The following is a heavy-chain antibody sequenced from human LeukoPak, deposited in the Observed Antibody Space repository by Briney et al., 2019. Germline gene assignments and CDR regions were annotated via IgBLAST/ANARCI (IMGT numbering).Heavy chain of an antibody. D-gene: IGHD2-15*01. CDR3: ARGRYCSADICSGGDAFDI. CDR1: GGSINNYY. Sequence: SETLSLTCTVSGGSINNYYWSWNRQPAGKGLEWIGRIYTRGSTNYNPSLKSRVTMSVDTSKNQFSLKLSSVTAADTAVYYCARGRYCSADICSGGDAFDIWGQGTMVSVSS. V-gene: IGHV4-4*07. CDR2: IYTRGST. J-gene: IGHJ3*02.